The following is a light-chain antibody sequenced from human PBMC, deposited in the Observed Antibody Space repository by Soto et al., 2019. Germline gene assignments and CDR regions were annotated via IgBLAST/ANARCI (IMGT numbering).Light chain of an antibody. CDR2: DAS. J-gene: IGKJ5*01. V-gene: IGKV3-20*01. CDR1: QRIXSDY. CDR3: QQYSYSAN. Sequence: IGLTQSPGTLSLSTGERGTLSCRASQRIXSDYLGWYQQKAGGAHGPPYDDASRRGTGIPERFSGSGCGNDFIISISMLAPEVSTVYCCQQYSYSANFGQGTRLEIK.